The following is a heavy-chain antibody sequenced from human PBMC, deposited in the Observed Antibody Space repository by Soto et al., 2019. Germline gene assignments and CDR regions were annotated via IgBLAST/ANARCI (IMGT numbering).Heavy chain of an antibody. Sequence: EVEMVESGGGLVQPGGSLRLSCAASRFTFSDQYIDWVRQAPGKGLEWVGRIANKAHSYTTEYAASVKGRFTISRDDSXNSESLEMNSLKTEDTAVYHCTRGYSSVGIYAFDVWGQGTTVTVSS. D-gene: IGHD2-15*01. J-gene: IGHJ3*01. CDR2: IANKAHSYTT. CDR1: RFTFSDQY. CDR3: TRGYSSVGIYAFDV. V-gene: IGHV3-72*01.